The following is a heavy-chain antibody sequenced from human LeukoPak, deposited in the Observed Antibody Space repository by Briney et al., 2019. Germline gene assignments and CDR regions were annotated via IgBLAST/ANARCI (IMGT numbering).Heavy chain of an antibody. D-gene: IGHD3/OR15-3a*01. CDR2: IYSSATRT. Sequence: GGSLRLSCTASGFIFNKYAMSWVRQAPGKGLEWVSAIYSSATRTYYADSVKGRLTISRDNSKNTLYLQMSSLRADDTAVYYCAKDETLWAGAYYFEHWGQGTLVTVSS. CDR1: GFIFNKYA. J-gene: IGHJ4*02. CDR3: AKDETLWAGAYYFEH. V-gene: IGHV3-23*05.